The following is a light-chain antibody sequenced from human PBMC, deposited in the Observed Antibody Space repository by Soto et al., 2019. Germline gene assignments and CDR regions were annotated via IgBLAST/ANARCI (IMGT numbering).Light chain of an antibody. CDR1: HRVSSY. CDR2: GAS. J-gene: IGKJ4*01. CDR3: QQYNNWPLT. Sequence: IPVAQSPAPASVSAGARSTLSCRASHRVSSYLAWYQQRPGQAPRLLIYGASTRATGIPARFSGSASGTEFTLTISSLQSEDFAIYYCQQYNNWPLTFGGGTKVDNK. V-gene: IGKV3-15*01.